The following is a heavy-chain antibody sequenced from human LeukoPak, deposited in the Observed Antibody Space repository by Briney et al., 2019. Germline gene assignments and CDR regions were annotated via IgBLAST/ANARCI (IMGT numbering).Heavy chain of an antibody. Sequence: SGGSLRLSCAASGFTFSNYAMSWVRQAPGKGLEWVGRARNKANSYTTEYAASVKGRFTISRDDSKNSLYLQMNSLKTEDTAVYYCSRGPPDYWGQGTLVTVSS. V-gene: IGHV3-72*01. J-gene: IGHJ4*02. CDR1: GFTFSNYA. CDR3: SRGPPDY. CDR2: ARNKANSYTT.